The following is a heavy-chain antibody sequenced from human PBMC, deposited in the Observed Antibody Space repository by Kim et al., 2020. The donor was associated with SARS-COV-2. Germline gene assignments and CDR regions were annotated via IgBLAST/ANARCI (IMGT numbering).Heavy chain of an antibody. D-gene: IGHD2-2*01. CDR3: TREPLGYCSGTSCYDYFDY. V-gene: IGHV3-15*01. J-gene: IGHJ4*02. Sequence: GGSLRLSCAASGFTFINAWMSWVRQAPGMGLEWVGRIKSKTNGGTTDYAAPVKDRFTISRDDSKNTLYLQMNSLKTEDTAVYYCTREPLGYCSGTSCYDYFDYWGQGTLVTVSS. CDR2: IKSKTNGGTT. CDR1: GFTFINAW.